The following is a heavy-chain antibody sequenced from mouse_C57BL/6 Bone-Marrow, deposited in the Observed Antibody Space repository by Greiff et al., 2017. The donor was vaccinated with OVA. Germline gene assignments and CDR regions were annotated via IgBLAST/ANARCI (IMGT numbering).Heavy chain of an antibody. D-gene: IGHD1-1*01. CDR2: IHPNSGST. CDR3: VCAPLLAY. J-gene: IGHJ2*01. V-gene: IGHV1-64*01. Sequence: VHLVESGAELVKPGASVKLSCKASGYTFTSYWMHWVKQRPGQGLEWIGMIHPNSGSTNYNEKFKSKATLTVDKSSSTAYMQLSSLTSEDSAVYYCVCAPLLAYWGQGTTLTVSS. CDR1: GYTFTSYW.